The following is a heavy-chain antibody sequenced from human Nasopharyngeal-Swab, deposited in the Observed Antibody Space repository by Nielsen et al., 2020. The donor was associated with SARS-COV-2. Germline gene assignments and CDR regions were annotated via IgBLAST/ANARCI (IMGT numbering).Heavy chain of an antibody. CDR3: ARDYRTYYYGSGDYYYYGMDV. V-gene: IGHV3-74*01. Sequence: GGSLRLSCAASGFTFSSYWMHWVRQAPGKGLVWVSRINSDGSSTSYADSVKGRFTISRDNAKNTLYLQMNSLRAEDTAVYYCARDYRTYYYGSGDYYYYGMDVWGQGTTVTVSS. CDR1: GFTFSSYW. D-gene: IGHD3-10*01. J-gene: IGHJ6*02. CDR2: INSDGSST.